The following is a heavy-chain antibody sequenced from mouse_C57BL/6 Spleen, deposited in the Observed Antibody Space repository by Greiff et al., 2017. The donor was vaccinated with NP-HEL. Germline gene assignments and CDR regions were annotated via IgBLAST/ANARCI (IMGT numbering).Heavy chain of an antibody. V-gene: IGHV3-6*01. CDR2: ISYDGSN. CDR3: ARGGDYDVAPDY. D-gene: IGHD2-4*01. J-gene: IGHJ2*01. Sequence: VQLQQSGPGLVKPSQSLSLTCSVTGYSITSGYYWNWIRQFPGNKLEWMGYISYDGSNNYNPSLKNRISITRDTSKNQFFLKLNSVTTEDTATYYCARGGDYDVAPDYWGQGTTLTVSS. CDR1: GYSITSGYY.